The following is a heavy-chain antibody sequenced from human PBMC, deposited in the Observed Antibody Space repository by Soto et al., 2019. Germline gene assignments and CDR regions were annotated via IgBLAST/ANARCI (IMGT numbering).Heavy chain of an antibody. CDR3: ARDSSRYCSGGSCYSVNWFDP. J-gene: IGHJ5*02. CDR2: ISAYNGNT. Sequence: GASVKVSCKASGYTFTSYGISWVRQAPGQGLEWMGWISAYNGNTNYAQKLQGRVTMTTDTSTSTAYMELRSLRSDDTAVYYCARDSSRYCSGGSCYSVNWFDPWGQGTLVTVSS. CDR1: GYTFTSYG. V-gene: IGHV1-18*01. D-gene: IGHD2-15*01.